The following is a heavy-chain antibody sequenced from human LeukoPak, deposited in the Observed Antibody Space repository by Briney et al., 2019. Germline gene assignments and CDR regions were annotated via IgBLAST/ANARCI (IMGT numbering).Heavy chain of an antibody. Sequence: SETLSLTCTVSGGSISSGSYYWSWIRQPAGKGLEWIGRIYTSGSTNYNPSLKSRVTISVDTSKNQFSLKLSSVTAADTAVYYCARQTEHIAARRVGFDYWGQGTLVTVSS. CDR1: GGSISSGSYY. CDR2: IYTSGST. V-gene: IGHV4-61*02. J-gene: IGHJ4*02. D-gene: IGHD6-6*01. CDR3: ARQTEHIAARRVGFDY.